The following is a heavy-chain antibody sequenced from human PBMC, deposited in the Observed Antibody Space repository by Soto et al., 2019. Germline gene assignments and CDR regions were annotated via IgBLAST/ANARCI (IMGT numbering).Heavy chain of an antibody. Sequence: EVQLLESGGGLVQPGGSLRLSCAASGFTFSSYAMSWVRQAPGKGLEWVSGISGSGGSTYYADSVKGRFTISRDNSKNTRDLQRNSLRAEDTAVYYCAKGLVRGDYWGQGTLVTVSS. CDR2: ISGSGGST. CDR3: AKGLVRGDY. J-gene: IGHJ4*02. V-gene: IGHV3-23*01. CDR1: GFTFSSYA. D-gene: IGHD6-19*01.